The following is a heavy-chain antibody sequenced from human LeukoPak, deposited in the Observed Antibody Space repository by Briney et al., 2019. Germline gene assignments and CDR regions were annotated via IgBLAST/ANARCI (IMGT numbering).Heavy chain of an antibody. CDR3: ARDRRDGYNYVEY. D-gene: IGHD5-24*01. J-gene: IGHJ4*02. Sequence: SETLSLTCIVSGVSISNYYWSWLRQPPGKGLEWIAYVSYTGSTDYNPSLKSRVTISVDTSKNQFSLRLTSVTAADTAVYYRARDRRDGYNYVEYWGPGTLVTVSS. CDR2: VSYTGST. CDR1: GVSISNYY. V-gene: IGHV4-59*01.